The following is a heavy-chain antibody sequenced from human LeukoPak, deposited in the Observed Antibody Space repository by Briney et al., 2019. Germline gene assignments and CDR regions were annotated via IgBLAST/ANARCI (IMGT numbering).Heavy chain of an antibody. CDR3: ARSPTNDDYSNDFLMDSDY. CDR1: GGSMSDLY. J-gene: IGHJ4*02. Sequence: SETLSLTCTVSGGSMSDLYWSWIRQPPGKGLEWLGYIYYTGITNYNPSLKSRVTISVDTSKNQFSLNLSSVTAADTAVYYCARSPTNDDYSNDFLMDSDYWGQGTLVTVSS. D-gene: IGHD4-17*01. V-gene: IGHV4-59*11. CDR2: IYYTGIT.